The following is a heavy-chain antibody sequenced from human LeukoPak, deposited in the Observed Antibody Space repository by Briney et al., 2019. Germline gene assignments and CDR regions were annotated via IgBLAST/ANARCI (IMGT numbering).Heavy chain of an antibody. CDR1: GYTFTSYA. Sequence: ASVKVSCKVSGYTFTSYAMNWVRQAPGQGLEWMGWINTNTGNPTYAQGFTGRFVFSLDTSVSTAYLQISSLKAEDTAVYYCARGFYGSGSYYNVPPRWGQGTLVTVSS. CDR2: INTNTGNP. D-gene: IGHD3-10*01. J-gene: IGHJ4*02. CDR3: ARGFYGSGSYYNVPPR. V-gene: IGHV7-4-1*02.